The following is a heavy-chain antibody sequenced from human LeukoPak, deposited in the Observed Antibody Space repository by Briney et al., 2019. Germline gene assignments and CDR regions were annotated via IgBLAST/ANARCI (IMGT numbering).Heavy chain of an antibody. CDR1: GFTFSSYD. J-gene: IGHJ3*02. D-gene: IGHD3-10*01. CDR2: IGTAGDT. V-gene: IGHV3-13*01. Sequence: GGSLRLSCAASGFTFSSYDMHWVRRATGKGLEWVSAIGTAGDTYYPGSVKGRFTISRENAKNSLYLQMNSLRAGDTAVYYCAREGYYYDAFDIWGQGTMVTVSS. CDR3: AREGYYYDAFDI.